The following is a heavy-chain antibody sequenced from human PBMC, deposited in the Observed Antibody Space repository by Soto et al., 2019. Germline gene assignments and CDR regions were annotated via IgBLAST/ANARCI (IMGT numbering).Heavy chain of an antibody. CDR3: ARSLWFGELL. D-gene: IGHD3-10*01. CDR2: IYWDDDR. J-gene: IGHJ4*02. V-gene: IGHV2-5*02. Sequence: QITLKESGPTLVKPTQTLTLTCSFSGFSLSTRGVGVGWIRQPPGKALEWLALIYWDDDRRYSPSLKSRLTISKDPSKTQVVLTMTNMDPVDTATYYCARSLWFGELLWGQGTLVTVSS. CDR1: GFSLSTRGVG.